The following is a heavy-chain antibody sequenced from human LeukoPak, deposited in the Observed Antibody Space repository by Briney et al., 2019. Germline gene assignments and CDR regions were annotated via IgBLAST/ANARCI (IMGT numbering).Heavy chain of an antibody. CDR3: ARGRPDATYYYDSSGYYLVYFDY. J-gene: IGHJ4*02. V-gene: IGHV4-34*01. CDR1: GGSFSGYY. Sequence: PETLSLTCAVYGGSFSGYYWSWIRQPPGKGLEWIGEINHSGSTNYNPSLKSRVTISVDTSKNQFSLKLSSVTAADTAVYYCARGRPDATYYYDSSGYYLVYFDYWGQGTLVTVSS. D-gene: IGHD3-22*01. CDR2: INHSGST.